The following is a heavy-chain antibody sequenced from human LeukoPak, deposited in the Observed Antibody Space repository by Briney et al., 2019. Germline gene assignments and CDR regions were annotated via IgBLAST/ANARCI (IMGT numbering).Heavy chain of an antibody. CDR1: GGTFSSYA. CDR3: AGWYYYDSSGYYPPGFDP. D-gene: IGHD3-22*01. J-gene: IGHJ5*02. V-gene: IGHV1-69*13. CDR2: IIPIFGTA. Sequence: ASVKVSCKASGGTFSSYAISWVRQAPGQGLEWMGGIIPIFGTANYAQKFQGRVTITADESTSTAYMELSSLRSEDTAAYYCAGWYYYDSSGYYPPGFDPWGQGTLVTVSS.